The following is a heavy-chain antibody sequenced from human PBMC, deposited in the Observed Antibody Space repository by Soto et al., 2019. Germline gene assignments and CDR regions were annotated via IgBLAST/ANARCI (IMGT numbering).Heavy chain of an antibody. Sequence: SLRLSCAASGFTFSTYVMHWVRQTPGKGLEWVAVLWYDGTNENYAGSVKGRFTISRDNSKNTLYLQMNSLRVEDTAVYYCATEGKYKYAHDYWGQGTLVTVSS. CDR3: ATEGKYKYAHDY. D-gene: IGHD2-2*01. V-gene: IGHV3-33*01. J-gene: IGHJ4*02. CDR2: LWYDGTNE. CDR1: GFTFSTYV.